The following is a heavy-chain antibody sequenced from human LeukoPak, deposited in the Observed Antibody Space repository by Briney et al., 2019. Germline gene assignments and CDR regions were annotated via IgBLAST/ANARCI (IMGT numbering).Heavy chain of an antibody. V-gene: IGHV4-59*08. D-gene: IGHD3-10*01. Sequence: SETLSLTCTVSGGSITSYYWSWIRQPPGKRLEWIGYIYYSGSTNYNPSLKSRVTLSVDTSKTQFSLKLSSVTAADTAVYYCARLIWFGEPTYGMDVWGQGTTVTVSS. CDR3: ARLIWFGEPTYGMDV. J-gene: IGHJ6*02. CDR2: IYYSGST. CDR1: GGSITSYY.